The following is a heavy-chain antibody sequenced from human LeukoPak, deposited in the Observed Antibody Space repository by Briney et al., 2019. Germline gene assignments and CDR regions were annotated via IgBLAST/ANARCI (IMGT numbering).Heavy chain of an antibody. V-gene: IGHV3-21*01. CDR3: ANLQFQVYYGFDY. CDR2: ISSSGTFF. D-gene: IGHD3-16*01. J-gene: IGHJ4*02. CDR1: GFTLSTFP. Sequence: GSLRLSCAASGFTLSTFPMNWVRQAPGKGLQWVSSISSSGTFFYYADSVKGRFTISRDIAKNSVFLQMNSLRAEDTAVYYCANLQFQVYYGFDYWGQGTLVTVSS.